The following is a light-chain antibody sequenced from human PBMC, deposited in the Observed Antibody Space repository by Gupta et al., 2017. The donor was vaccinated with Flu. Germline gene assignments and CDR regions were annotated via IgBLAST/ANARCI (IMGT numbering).Light chain of an antibody. V-gene: IGKV3-11*01. CDR3: QQRSNWPLIT. Sequence: ATLSLSPGERATLSCRASQSVSSYLAWYQQKPGQAPRLLIYDASNRATGIPARFSGSGSGTDFTLTISSLEPEDFAVYYCQQRSNWPLITFGQGTRLEIK. CDR1: QSVSSY. CDR2: DAS. J-gene: IGKJ5*01.